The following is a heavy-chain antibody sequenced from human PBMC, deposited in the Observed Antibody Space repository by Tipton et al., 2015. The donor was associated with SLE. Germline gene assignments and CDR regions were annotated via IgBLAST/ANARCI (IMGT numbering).Heavy chain of an antibody. V-gene: IGHV3-30*03. D-gene: IGHD1-26*01. Sequence: SGFTFKSYGMHWVRQAPGKGLEWVAVISYDGSNKYYADSVKGRFTISRDNSKNTLYLQMNSLRAEDTAVYYCARELLRVGDAFDIWGQGTMVTVSS. CDR1: GFTFKSYG. J-gene: IGHJ3*02. CDR3: ARELLRVGDAFDI. CDR2: ISYDGSNK.